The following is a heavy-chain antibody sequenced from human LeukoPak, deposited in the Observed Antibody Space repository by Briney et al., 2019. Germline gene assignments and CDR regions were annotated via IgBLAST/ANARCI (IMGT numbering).Heavy chain of an antibody. CDR1: GFTFSSYS. V-gene: IGHV3-48*04. J-gene: IGHJ3*02. CDR3: AKGSGFGLLGAFDI. Sequence: PGGSLRLSCAASGFTFSSYSMNWVRQAPGKGLEWVSYISSSSSTIYYADSVKGRFTISRDNAKNSLYLQMHSLRAEDMALYYCAKGSGFGLLGAFDIWGQGTMVTVSS. CDR2: ISSSSSTI. D-gene: IGHD2-15*01.